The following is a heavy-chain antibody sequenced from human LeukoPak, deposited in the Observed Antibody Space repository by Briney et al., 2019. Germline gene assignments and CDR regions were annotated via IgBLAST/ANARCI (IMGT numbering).Heavy chain of an antibody. V-gene: IGHV4-59*01. D-gene: IGHD1-26*01. J-gene: IGHJ6*03. CDR1: GGSISSYY. CDR3: ARVRRRAEDYYYYMDV. CDR2: IYYSGST. Sequence: SETLSLTCTVSGGSISSYYWSWIRQPPGKGLEWIGYIYYSGSTNYNPSLKSRVTISVDTSKNQFSLKLSSVTAADTAVYYCARVRRRAEDYYYYMDVWGKGTTVTVSS.